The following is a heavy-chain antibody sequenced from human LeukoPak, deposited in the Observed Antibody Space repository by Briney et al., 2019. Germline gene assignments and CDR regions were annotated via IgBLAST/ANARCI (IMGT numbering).Heavy chain of an antibody. J-gene: IGHJ5*02. Sequence: SETLSLTCAVYGGSFSGYYWSWIRQPPGKGLEWIGEINHSGSTNYNPSLKSRVTISVDTSKNQFSLKLSPVTAADTAVYYCARADSSGWYFSGWFDPWGQGTLVTVSS. D-gene: IGHD6-19*01. CDR1: GGSFSGYY. V-gene: IGHV4-34*01. CDR2: INHSGST. CDR3: ARADSSGWYFSGWFDP.